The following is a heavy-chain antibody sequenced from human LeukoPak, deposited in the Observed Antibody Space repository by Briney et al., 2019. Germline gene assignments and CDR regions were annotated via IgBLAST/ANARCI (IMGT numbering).Heavy chain of an antibody. CDR2: INHSGST. D-gene: IGHD1-14*01. V-gene: IGHV4-34*01. J-gene: IGHJ6*02. CDR3: TRSGLTGMRKYPRADYYYYGMDV. Sequence: PSETLSLTCAVYGGSFSGYYGSWIRQPPGKGLEWIGEINHSGSTNYNPSLKSRVTISVDTSKNQFSLKLSSVTAADTAVYFCTRSGLTGMRKYPRADYYYYGMDVWGQGTAVTVSS. CDR1: GGSFSGYY.